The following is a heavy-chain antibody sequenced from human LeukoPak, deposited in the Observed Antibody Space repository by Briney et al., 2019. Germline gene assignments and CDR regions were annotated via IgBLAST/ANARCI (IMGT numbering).Heavy chain of an antibody. CDR1: GGSFSGYY. Sequence: SETLSLTCAVYGGSFSGYYWSWIRQPPGKGLEWVGEINHSGSTNYNPSLKSRVTISVDTSKNQFSLKLNSVTAADTAVYYCARDSYSSSWYGPFDYWGQGTLVTVSS. J-gene: IGHJ4*02. CDR3: ARDSYSSSWYGPFDY. CDR2: INHSGST. V-gene: IGHV4-34*01. D-gene: IGHD6-13*01.